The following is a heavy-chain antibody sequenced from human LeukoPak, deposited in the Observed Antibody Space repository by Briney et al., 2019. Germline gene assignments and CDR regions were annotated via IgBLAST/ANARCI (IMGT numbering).Heavy chain of an antibody. Sequence: ASVKVSCKASGYTFTSYGISWVRQAPGQGLEWMGWINPNSGGTSYAQKFQGRVTMTRDTSISTAYMELSRLRSDDTAVYYCARDRIQKGLDYWGQGTLVTVSS. D-gene: IGHD5-18*01. V-gene: IGHV1-2*02. CDR3: ARDRIQKGLDY. CDR1: GYTFTSYG. CDR2: INPNSGGT. J-gene: IGHJ4*02.